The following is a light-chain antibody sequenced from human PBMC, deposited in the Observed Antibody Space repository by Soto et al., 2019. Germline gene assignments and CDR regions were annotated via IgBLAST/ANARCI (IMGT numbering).Light chain of an antibody. Sequence: ETVLTQSPGTLSLSPGERATLFCRASQSVSSSYLAWYQQKPGQAPRLLIYGASSRATGIPDRFSGSGSGTDFPLTISRLEPEDFAVYSCQQHRSSPPSWTFGQGTKVDIK. V-gene: IGKV3-20*01. CDR2: GAS. CDR3: QQHRSSPPSWT. J-gene: IGKJ1*01. CDR1: QSVSSSY.